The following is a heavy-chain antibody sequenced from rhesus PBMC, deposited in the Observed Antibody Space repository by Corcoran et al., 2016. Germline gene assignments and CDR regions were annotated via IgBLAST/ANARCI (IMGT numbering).Heavy chain of an antibody. D-gene: IGHD6-13*01. V-gene: IGHV4-65*02. J-gene: IGHJ4*01. CDR1: GGSISSRNW. CDR3: ARRPGGYFDY. Sequence: QVQLQESGPGLVKSSETLSLTCAVSGGSISSRNWWSWIRQPPGKGLEWIGNICGSSGSTYYNLALKSRVTISKDTSKNQFSLKLSSVTAADTAVYYCARRPGGYFDYWGQGVLVTVSS. CDR2: ICGSSGST.